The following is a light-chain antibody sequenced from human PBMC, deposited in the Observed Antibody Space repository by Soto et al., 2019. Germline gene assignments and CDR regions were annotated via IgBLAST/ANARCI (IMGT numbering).Light chain of an antibody. CDR3: QQYYSYSWT. CDR1: QGISRY. Sequence: AIRMTQSPSSFSASTGDRVTITCRASQGISRYLAWYQQKPGKAPTLLIYAASTLQSGVPSRFSGSGSGTDFTITISCLQAEDVATYYCQQYYSYSWTFGQGTKVEIK. J-gene: IGKJ1*01. V-gene: IGKV1-8*01. CDR2: AAS.